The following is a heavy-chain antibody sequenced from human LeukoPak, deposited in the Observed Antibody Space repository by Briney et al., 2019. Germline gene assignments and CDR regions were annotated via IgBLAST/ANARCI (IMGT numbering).Heavy chain of an antibody. Sequence: SVKVSCKASGGTFISYAISWVRQAPGQGLEWMGGIIPIFGTANYAQKFQGRVTITADESTSTAYMELSSLRSEDTAVYYCARDRCSGGSCYSGLAYWGQGTLVTVSS. CDR2: IIPIFGTA. CDR1: GGTFISYA. V-gene: IGHV1-69*13. CDR3: ARDRCSGGSCYSGLAY. D-gene: IGHD2-15*01. J-gene: IGHJ4*02.